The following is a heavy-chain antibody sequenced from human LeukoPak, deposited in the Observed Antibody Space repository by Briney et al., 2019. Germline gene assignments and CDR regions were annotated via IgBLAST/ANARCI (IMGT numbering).Heavy chain of an antibody. D-gene: IGHD1-1*01. Sequence: WETLSLTCTASGVSISSYYWSWIRQPPGKGLEWIGRIYSSGSTKYNPSLNSRVTMSVATSKNQCSLKLSSVNAADTAVYYCARDVEFGIFDSWGQGTLVTVSS. CDR3: ARDVEFGIFDS. V-gene: IGHV4-4*07. CDR2: IYSSGST. CDR1: GVSISSYY. J-gene: IGHJ4*02.